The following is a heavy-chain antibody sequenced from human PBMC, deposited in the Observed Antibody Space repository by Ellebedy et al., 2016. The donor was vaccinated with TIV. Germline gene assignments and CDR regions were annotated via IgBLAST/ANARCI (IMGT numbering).Heavy chain of an antibody. Sequence: AASVKVSCKASGYTFANYAMNWVRQAPGQGLDWMGWINTNSGNPTYGQGFTGRFVFSLDTSFSTAYLQISSLKAEDTAVYYCARGVGSGTFRNFDYWGQGTLVTVSS. J-gene: IGHJ4*02. V-gene: IGHV7-4-1*02. CDR3: ARGVGSGTFRNFDY. D-gene: IGHD1-26*01. CDR1: GYTFANYA. CDR2: INTNSGNP.